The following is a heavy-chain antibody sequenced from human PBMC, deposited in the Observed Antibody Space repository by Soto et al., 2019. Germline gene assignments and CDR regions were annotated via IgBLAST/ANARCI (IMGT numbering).Heavy chain of an antibody. J-gene: IGHJ4*02. Sequence: PSETLSLTCTVSGGSVSSGGYYWSWIRQHPGKGLEWIGYIYYSGSTYYNPSLKSRVTISADTSQNQFSLKLNSVTVADTAGYYCPWGGLGMAAGGRHYFDYWGQGTLVTVSS. D-gene: IGHD6-13*01. CDR3: PWGGLGMAAGGRHYFDY. CDR1: GGSVSSGGYY. V-gene: IGHV4-31*03. CDR2: IYYSGST.